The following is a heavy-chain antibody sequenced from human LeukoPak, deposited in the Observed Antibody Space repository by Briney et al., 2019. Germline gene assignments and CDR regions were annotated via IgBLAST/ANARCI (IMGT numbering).Heavy chain of an antibody. J-gene: IGHJ6*03. D-gene: IGHD6-13*01. CDR2: IKQGGSEK. Sequence: GGSLRLSCAASGFTFSSYAMHWVRQAPGKGLEWVANIKQGGSEKYYVDSVKGRFTISRDNAKNSLYLQMNSLRAEDTAVYYCVTAAAGYYYYYYYMDVWGKGTTVTVSS. CDR3: VTAAAGYYYYYYYMDV. V-gene: IGHV3-7*01. CDR1: GFTFSSYA.